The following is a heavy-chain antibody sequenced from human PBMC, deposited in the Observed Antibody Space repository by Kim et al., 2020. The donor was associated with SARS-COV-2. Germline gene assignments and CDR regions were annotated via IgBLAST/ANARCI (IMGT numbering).Heavy chain of an antibody. CDR2: ISAYNGNT. J-gene: IGHJ3*02. Sequence: ASVKVSCKASGYTFTSYGISWVRQAPGQGLEWMGWISAYNGNTNYAQKLQGRVTMTTDTSTSTAYMELRSLRSDDTAVYYCASSRTGYYDFWSGYSWGEAFAIWGQGTMVTVSS. CDR1: GYTFTSYG. V-gene: IGHV1-18*01. CDR3: ASSRTGYYDFWSGYSWGEAFAI. D-gene: IGHD3-3*01.